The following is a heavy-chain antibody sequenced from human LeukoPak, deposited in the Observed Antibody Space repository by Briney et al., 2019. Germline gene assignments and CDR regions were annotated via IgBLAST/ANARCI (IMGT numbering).Heavy chain of an antibody. CDR1: GYTFTSYG. D-gene: IGHD3-10*01. CDR2: ISAYNGNT. V-gene: IGHV1-18*01. Sequence: ASVKVSCKASGYTFTSYGISWVRQTPGQGLEWMGWISAYNGNTNYAQKLQGRVTMTTDTSTSTAYMELRSLRSDDTAVHYCARDVPYYYGSGSYFYGMDVWGQGTTVTVSS. J-gene: IGHJ6*02. CDR3: ARDVPYYYGSGSYFYGMDV.